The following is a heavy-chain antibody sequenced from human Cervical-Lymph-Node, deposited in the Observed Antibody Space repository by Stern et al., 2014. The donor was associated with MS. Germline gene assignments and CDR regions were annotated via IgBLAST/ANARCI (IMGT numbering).Heavy chain of an antibody. CDR3: ASENDEDGYNLDY. D-gene: IGHD5-24*01. V-gene: IGHV1-69*04. CDR2: IIPILGIA. J-gene: IGHJ4*02. Sequence: VQLVQSGAEVKKPGSSVKVSCKASGGTFSSYTISWVRQAPGKGLEWMGRIIPILGIANYAQKFQGRVTITADKSTSTAYMELSSMRSEDTAVYYCASENDEDGYNLDYWGQGTLVTVSS. CDR1: GGTFSSYT.